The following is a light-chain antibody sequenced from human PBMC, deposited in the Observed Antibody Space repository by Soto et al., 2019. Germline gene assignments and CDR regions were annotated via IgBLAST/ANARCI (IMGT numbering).Light chain of an antibody. V-gene: IGKV3D-15*01. CDR3: QQYTNLPLT. Sequence: IVVKQSPLTLSLSKVERAAXSCRASQSISRTLAWYQQKSGQRPRLLIYDASTRATGFTDRFSRSGSGTEFTLTISSLQSEDFTVYYCQQYTNLPLTSCGGTKVDI. J-gene: IGKJ4*01. CDR2: DAS. CDR1: QSISRT.